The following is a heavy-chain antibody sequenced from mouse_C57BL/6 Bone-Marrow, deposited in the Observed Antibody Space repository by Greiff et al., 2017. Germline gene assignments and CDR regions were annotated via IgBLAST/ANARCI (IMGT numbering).Heavy chain of an antibody. J-gene: IGHJ1*03. D-gene: IGHD2-1*01. CDR2: ISSGGDYI. CDR3: TAVYYGTPWYFDV. V-gene: IGHV5-9-1*02. CDR1: GFTFSSYA. Sequence: EVQVVESGAGLVKPGGSLKLSCAASGFTFSSYAMSWVRQTPEKRLEWVAYISSGGDYIYYADTVKGRFTISRDNARNTLYLQMSSLKSEDTAMYYCTAVYYGTPWYFDVWGTGTTVTVSS.